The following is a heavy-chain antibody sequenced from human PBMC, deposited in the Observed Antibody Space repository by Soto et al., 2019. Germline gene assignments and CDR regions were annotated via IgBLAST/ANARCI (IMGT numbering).Heavy chain of an antibody. CDR3: AREMVRGARYGMDF. J-gene: IGHJ6*02. CDR2: IYFSGST. Sequence: SPETLCLTFTVSGGSLSRGGYYWSWVRQQPRKGPGGVGYIYFSGSTYYNPSPKSRVTISVDTSKNHFPLKMSSVTAADTAVYYCAREMVRGARYGMDFPCQAPSVTVS. V-gene: IGHV4-31*03. CDR1: GGSLSRGGYY. D-gene: IGHD3-10*01.